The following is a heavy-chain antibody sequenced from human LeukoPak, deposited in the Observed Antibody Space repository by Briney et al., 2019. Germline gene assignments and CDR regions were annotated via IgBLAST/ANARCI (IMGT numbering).Heavy chain of an antibody. CDR3: ARVLLWFGESFDY. CDR2: ISSSSSTI. V-gene: IGHV3-48*01. CDR1: GFTFSSYS. Sequence: GGSLRLSCAASGFTFSSYSMNWVRQAPGKGLEWVSYISSSSSTIYYADSVKGRFTISRDNAKNSLYLQMNSLRAEDTAVYYCARVLLWFGESFDYWGQGTLVTVSS. D-gene: IGHD3-10*01. J-gene: IGHJ4*02.